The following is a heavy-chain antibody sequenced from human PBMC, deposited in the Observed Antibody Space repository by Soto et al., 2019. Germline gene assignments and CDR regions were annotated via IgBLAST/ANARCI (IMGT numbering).Heavy chain of an antibody. J-gene: IGHJ6*02. CDR2: VTGSGAYT. D-gene: IGHD3-9*01. Sequence: EVQLLESGGGLVQPGGSLRLSCVASGFTFNSYAMTWVRQAPGQGLEWVSTVTGSGAYTFDADSVKGRFTISRDNSKDTLYLRMNSLRPEHPALYYCAKERYYDILADSYSNYGMDVWGQGTPVTVSS. CDR1: GFTFNSYA. V-gene: IGHV3-23*01. CDR3: AKERYYDILADSYSNYGMDV.